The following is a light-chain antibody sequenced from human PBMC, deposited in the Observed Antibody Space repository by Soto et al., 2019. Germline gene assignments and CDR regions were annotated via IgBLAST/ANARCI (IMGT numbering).Light chain of an antibody. CDR2: GAS. V-gene: IGKV3-15*01. CDR1: QSVSID. Sequence: IVLTQSPATLSLSPGERATLSWRASQSVSIDLAWYKQTPGQAPRPLIYGASTRATGIPVRFSGSASGTEFTLTISSLKSEDFKVYYCQQYNKWPLTFGQGTKVDIK. CDR3: QQYNKWPLT. J-gene: IGKJ1*01.